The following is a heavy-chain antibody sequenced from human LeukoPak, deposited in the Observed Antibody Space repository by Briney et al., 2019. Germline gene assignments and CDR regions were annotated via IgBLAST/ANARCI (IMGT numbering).Heavy chain of an antibody. J-gene: IGHJ4*02. D-gene: IGHD5-18*01. CDR2: IYTGGGT. V-gene: IGHV4-4*09. CDR3: ARHRGTAPLDY. Sequence: SEILSLTCTVSGGSINSYYWSWIRQPPGKGLEWIGYIYTGGGTNYNPSLESRVTISRDMSKNQFSLNLSSVTAADTAVYYCARHRGTAPLDYWGQGTLVTVSS. CDR1: GGSINSYY.